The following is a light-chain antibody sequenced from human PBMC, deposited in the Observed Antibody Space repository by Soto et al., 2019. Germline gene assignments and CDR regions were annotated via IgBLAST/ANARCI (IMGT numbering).Light chain of an antibody. V-gene: IGLV1-44*01. Sequence: QSVLTQPPSASGTPGQRVTISCSGSSSNIGSNTVNWYQQLPGTAPKLLIYSNNHRPSGIPDRFSGSKSGTSASLAISGLQTEDEADYDCAPWDDSLNGVVFDGGTKITVL. CDR2: SNN. CDR3: APWDDSLNGVV. CDR1: SSNIGSNT. J-gene: IGLJ2*01.